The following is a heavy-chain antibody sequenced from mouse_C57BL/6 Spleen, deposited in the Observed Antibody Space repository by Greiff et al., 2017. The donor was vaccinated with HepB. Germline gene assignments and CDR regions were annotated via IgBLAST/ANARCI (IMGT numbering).Heavy chain of an antibody. Sequence: EVKVVESEGGLVQPGSSMKLSCTASGFTFSDYYMAWVRQVPEKGLEWVANINYDGSSTYYLDSLKSRFIISRDNAKNILYLQMSSLKSEDTATNYCARVGTTVVAYWYFDVWGTGTTVTVSS. V-gene: IGHV5-16*01. CDR3: ARVGTTVVAYWYFDV. CDR1: GFTFSDYY. D-gene: IGHD1-1*01. J-gene: IGHJ1*03. CDR2: INYDGSST.